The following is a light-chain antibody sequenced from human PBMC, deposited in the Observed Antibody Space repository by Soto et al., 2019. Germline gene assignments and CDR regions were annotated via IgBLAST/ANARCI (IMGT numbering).Light chain of an antibody. CDR3: SSYAGSLYVV. CDR1: SSDIGYSNH. V-gene: IGLV2-8*01. CDR2: EVS. J-gene: IGLJ2*01. Sequence: QSALTQPPSATGSPGQSVTISCTGSSSDIGYSNHVFWYQQHPGKAPKLIIYEVSQRPSGVPDRFSGSKSGNTASLTVSGLQAEAEAEYYCSSYAGSLYVVFGGGTKVTVL.